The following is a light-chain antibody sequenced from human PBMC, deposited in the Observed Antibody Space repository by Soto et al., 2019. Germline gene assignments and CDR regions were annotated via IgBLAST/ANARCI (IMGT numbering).Light chain of an antibody. J-gene: IGLJ2*01. CDR1: SSDIVAYNF. CDR3: TSWTTSTTMI. Sequence: QSALTQPASVSGSPGQSITISCTGTSSDIVAYNFVSWYQQHPGKAPKLMLYDVNIRLSGVSNRFSGSKSGNTASLTISGLQAEDVADYYCTSWTTSTTMIFGGGSKVTVL. V-gene: IGLV2-14*03. CDR2: DVN.